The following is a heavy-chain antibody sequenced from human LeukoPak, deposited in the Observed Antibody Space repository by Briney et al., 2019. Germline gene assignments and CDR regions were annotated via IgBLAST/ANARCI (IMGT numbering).Heavy chain of an antibody. CDR3: AKDQGGSSTLYMDV. J-gene: IGHJ6*03. Sequence: GTSLRLSCAASGFIFRRHGMHWVRQAPGKGLEGVAFISYDGGNKYYGEAVKGRYTISRDNSKNTVVLQMNSLSPEDTAVYHCAKDQGGSSTLYMDVWGQGTTVIVSS. D-gene: IGHD2-2*01. CDR1: GFIFRRHG. CDR2: ISYDGGNK. V-gene: IGHV3-30*18.